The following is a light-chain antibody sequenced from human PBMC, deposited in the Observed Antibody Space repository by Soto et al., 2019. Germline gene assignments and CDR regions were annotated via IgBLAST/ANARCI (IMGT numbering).Light chain of an antibody. Sequence: EIVMTQSPATLSVSPGERATLSCRASQSVSSNLAWYRQRPGQPPRLLIYGASTRATGIPARFSGSGSGTEFTLTISSLQSEDSAVYYCQQYHHWPPLTFGGGTKVEIK. CDR2: GAS. V-gene: IGKV3D-15*01. CDR3: QQYHHWPPLT. J-gene: IGKJ4*01. CDR1: QSVSSN.